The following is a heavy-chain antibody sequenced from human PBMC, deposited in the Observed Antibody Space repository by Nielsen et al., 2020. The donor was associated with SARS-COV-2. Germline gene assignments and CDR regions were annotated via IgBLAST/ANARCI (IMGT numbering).Heavy chain of an antibody. D-gene: IGHD3-22*01. CDR2: IYYSGST. J-gene: IGHJ5*02. CDR3: ARLYYDSSGYYGQPTLNQKNWFDP. Sequence: IRQPPGKGLEWIGSIYYSGSTYYNPSLKSRVTISVDTSKNQFSLKLSSVTAADTAVYYCARLYYDSSGYYGQPTLNQKNWFDPWGQGTLVTVSS. V-gene: IGHV4-38-2*01.